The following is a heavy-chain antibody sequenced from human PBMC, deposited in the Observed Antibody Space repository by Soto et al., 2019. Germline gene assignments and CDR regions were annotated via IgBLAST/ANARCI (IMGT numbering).Heavy chain of an antibody. CDR3: ARKVAATAGDAFDI. Sequence: PGGAVRLSCAASGFTFSGYSINCIRQAPGKGLEWVSSISSSSSYIYYADSVKGRFTISRDNAKNSLYLQMNSLRAEDTAVYYCARKVAATAGDAFDIWGQGTMVTVSS. J-gene: IGHJ3*02. V-gene: IGHV3-21*01. CDR2: ISSSSSYI. CDR1: GFTFSGYS. D-gene: IGHD2-15*01.